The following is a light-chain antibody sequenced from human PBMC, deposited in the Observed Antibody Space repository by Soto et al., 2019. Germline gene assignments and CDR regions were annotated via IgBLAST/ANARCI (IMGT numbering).Light chain of an antibody. Sequence: EIVLTQSPATLSLSPGERATLSCRASQSVSSYLAWYQQKPGQAPRLLIYDASNRATGIPARFSGSGSGTDFTLTISSLETEDFAVYYCEQRSNWRTFGQVTKGESK. V-gene: IGKV3-11*01. CDR3: EQRSNWRT. CDR2: DAS. J-gene: IGKJ1*01. CDR1: QSVSSY.